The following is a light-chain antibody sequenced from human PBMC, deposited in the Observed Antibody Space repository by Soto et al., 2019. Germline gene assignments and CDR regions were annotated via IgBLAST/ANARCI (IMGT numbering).Light chain of an antibody. CDR2: DAS. V-gene: IGKV3-11*01. Sequence: EIVLTQPPATLSLSPGERATLSCRASQSVSSYLAWYQQKPGQTPRLLIYDASNRATGIPARFSGSGSGTDFTLTISSLEPEDFALYYCQQRSSWPRTFGQGTKLEIK. J-gene: IGKJ2*01. CDR1: QSVSSY. CDR3: QQRSSWPRT.